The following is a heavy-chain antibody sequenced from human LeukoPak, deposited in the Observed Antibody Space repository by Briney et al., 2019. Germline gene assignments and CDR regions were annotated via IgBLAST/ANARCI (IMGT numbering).Heavy chain of an antibody. D-gene: IGHD3-22*01. J-gene: IGHJ4*02. Sequence: AGGSLRLSCAASGFTFSAYSINWVRQAPGKGLEWVSSITGSSTYIYYADSVRGRFTISRDNAKSSLYLQMNSLRAEDTAVYYCARDLYYDASGFYPPDYWGQGTLVTVSS. V-gene: IGHV3-21*01. CDR2: ITGSSTYI. CDR3: ARDLYYDASGFYPPDY. CDR1: GFTFSAYS.